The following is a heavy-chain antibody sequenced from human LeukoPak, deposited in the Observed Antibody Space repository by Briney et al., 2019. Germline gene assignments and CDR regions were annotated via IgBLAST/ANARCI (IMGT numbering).Heavy chain of an antibody. D-gene: IGHD2-15*01. CDR2: IIPVFAIA. Sequence: SVKVSCKASGGNFGSYAINWVRQAPGQGLEWMGGIIPVFAIASYAQKFQGRVTITADESTSTAYMELSSLRSEDTAVYYCARCGGGTTCPSYYYFYMDVWGKGTTVTISS. J-gene: IGHJ6*03. CDR3: ARCGGGTTCPSYYYFYMDV. CDR1: GGNFGSYA. V-gene: IGHV1-69*13.